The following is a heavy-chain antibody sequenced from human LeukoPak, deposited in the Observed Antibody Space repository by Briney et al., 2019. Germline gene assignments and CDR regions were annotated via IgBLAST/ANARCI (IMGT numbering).Heavy chain of an antibody. CDR2: IIPIFGTA. Sequence: SVKVSCKASGGTFSSYAISWVRQAPGQGLEWMGGIIPIFGTANYAQKFQGRVTITTDESTSTAYMELSSLRSEDTAVYYCARDFGLLGNWFDPWGQGTPVTVSS. CDR3: ARDFGLLGNWFDP. D-gene: IGHD3-10*01. CDR1: GGTFSSYA. V-gene: IGHV1-69*05. J-gene: IGHJ5*02.